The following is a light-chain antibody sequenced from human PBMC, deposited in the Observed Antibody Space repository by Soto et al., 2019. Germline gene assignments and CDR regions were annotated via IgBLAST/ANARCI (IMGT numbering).Light chain of an antibody. J-gene: IGKJ4*01. CDR2: TAT. V-gene: IGKV1D-12*01. CDR1: QDVSFW. CDR3: QQSNSFVT. Sequence: DIQMTQSPSSVSASVGDRVTITCRASQDVSFWLAWYQQKPGQAPKLLVYTATTLHTGVPSRFSASGSGTHFTLTINGLQPEDFATYYCQQSNSFVTFGGGTRV.